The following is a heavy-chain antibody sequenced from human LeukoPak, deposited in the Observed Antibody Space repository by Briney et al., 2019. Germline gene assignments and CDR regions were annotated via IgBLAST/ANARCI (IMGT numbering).Heavy chain of an antibody. V-gene: IGHV3-20*04. D-gene: IGHD3-10*01. CDR1: GFNFDDYG. Sequence: AGGSLRLSCAASGFNFDDYGMSWVRQAPGKGLEWVSGINWNGGSTGYADSVKGRFTISRDNAKNSLYLQMNSLRAEDTAVYYCAKASRITMVRGPVDYWGQGTLVTVSS. J-gene: IGHJ4*02. CDR2: INWNGGST. CDR3: AKASRITMVRGPVDY.